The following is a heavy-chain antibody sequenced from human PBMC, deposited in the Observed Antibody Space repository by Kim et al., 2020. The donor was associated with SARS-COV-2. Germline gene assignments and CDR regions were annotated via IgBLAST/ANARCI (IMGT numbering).Heavy chain of an antibody. Sequence: GGSLRLSCSASGFTFSSYAMHWVRQAPGKGLEYVSAISSNGGSTYYADSVKGRFTISRDNSKNTLYLQMSSLRAEDTAVYYCVKGPYIRIAAAGPRNFDYWGQGTLVTVSS. CDR3: VKGPYIRIAAAGPRNFDY. V-gene: IGHV3-64D*09. CDR2: ISSNGGST. CDR1: GFTFSSYA. J-gene: IGHJ4*02. D-gene: IGHD6-13*01.